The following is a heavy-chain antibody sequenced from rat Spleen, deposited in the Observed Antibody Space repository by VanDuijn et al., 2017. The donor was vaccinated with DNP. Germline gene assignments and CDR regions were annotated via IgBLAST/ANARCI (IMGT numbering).Heavy chain of an antibody. V-gene: IGHV2-6*01. D-gene: IGHD1-10*01. J-gene: IGHJ3*01. CDR1: GFSLTSYT. CDR3: TRTYNNYDWFAY. CDR2: ISTGGDT. Sequence: QVQLKESGPGLMQPSQTLSLTCSVSGFSLTSYTVIWVRQPPGKGLEWIAAISTGGDTFYNSPLKSRLSISRDTSKSQVFLQMNSLQTEDTAIYFCTRTYNNYDWFAYWGQGTLVTVSS.